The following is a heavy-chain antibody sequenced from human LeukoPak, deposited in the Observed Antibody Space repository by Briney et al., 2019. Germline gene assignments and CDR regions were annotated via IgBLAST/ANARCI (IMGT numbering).Heavy chain of an antibody. V-gene: IGHV4-59*08. J-gene: IGHJ4*02. CDR2: IYYSGST. D-gene: IGHD6-13*01. CDR1: GGSISSYY. CDR3: ARGVKQQLAAFDY. Sequence: IPSETLSLTCTVSGGSISSYYWSWIRQPPGKGLEWIGYIYYSGSTNYNPSLKSRVTISVDTSKNQFSLKLSSVTAADTAVYYCARGVKQQLAAFDYWGQGILVTVSS.